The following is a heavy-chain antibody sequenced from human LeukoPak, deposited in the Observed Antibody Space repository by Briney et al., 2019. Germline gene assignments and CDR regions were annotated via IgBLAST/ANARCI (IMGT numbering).Heavy chain of an antibody. D-gene: IGHD6-13*01. CDR3: ARSSAGSWYVWFDY. CDR2: IKQDGSEK. J-gene: IGHJ4*02. Sequence: GGSLRLSCAASGFTFSSYWMSWVRQASGKGLEWVANIKQDGSEKYYVDSVKGRFTISRDNAKNSLYPQMNSLRAEDTAVYYCARSSAGSWYVWFDYWGQGTLVTVSS. V-gene: IGHV3-7*01. CDR1: GFTFSSYW.